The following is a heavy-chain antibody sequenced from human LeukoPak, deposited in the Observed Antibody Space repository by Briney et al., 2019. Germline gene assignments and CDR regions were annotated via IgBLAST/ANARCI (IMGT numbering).Heavy chain of an antibody. Sequence: PGGSLRLSCAASGFTFSSFDMSWVRQAPGKGLEWVSSISDNGGATYYAYSVKGRFTISRDNSKNTLYLQMNSLRAEDTAVYYCARDVVPAASGIDYWGQGTLVTVSS. D-gene: IGHD2-2*01. J-gene: IGHJ4*02. CDR2: ISDNGGAT. CDR1: GFTFSSFD. CDR3: ARDVVPAASGIDY. V-gene: IGHV3-23*01.